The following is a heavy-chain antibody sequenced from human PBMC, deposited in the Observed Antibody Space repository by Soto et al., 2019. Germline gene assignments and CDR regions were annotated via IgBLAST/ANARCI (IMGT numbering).Heavy chain of an antibody. V-gene: IGHV1-18*01. Sequence: QVHLVQSGAEVKKPGASVKVSCQASCYDFTTYGIPRVRQAPGQVLEWIGWISSHNGNTNNAQKLQGRVTVTRDTSTSTAYMDLSCLRSDDNALYHCVRGGYGDYWGQGALVTVSS. J-gene: IGHJ4*02. CDR3: VRGGYGDY. D-gene: IGHD1-1*01. CDR2: ISSHNGNT. CDR1: CYDFTTYG.